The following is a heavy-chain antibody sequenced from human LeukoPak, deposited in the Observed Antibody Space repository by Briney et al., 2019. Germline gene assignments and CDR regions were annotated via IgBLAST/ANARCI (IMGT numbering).Heavy chain of an antibody. CDR3: ARHNRVPAAFEY. CDR2: IYYSGST. J-gene: IGHJ4*02. Sequence: SETLSLTRTLSGGSLSSSSFYWGCIRQPPGKGLEWIGSIYYSGSTYYNPSLKSRVTISVDTSKNQFSLKLRSVIAADTAVYYCARHNRVPAAFEYCGQGTLVTVSS. CDR1: GGSLSSSSFY. D-gene: IGHD2-2*01. V-gene: IGHV4-39*01.